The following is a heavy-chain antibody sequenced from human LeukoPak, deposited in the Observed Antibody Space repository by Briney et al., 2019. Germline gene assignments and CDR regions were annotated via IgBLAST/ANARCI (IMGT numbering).Heavy chain of an antibody. V-gene: IGHV4-4*02. CDR3: ARVYGDYYFDY. D-gene: IGHD4-17*01. CDR2: IYHSGST. J-gene: IGHJ4*02. Sequence: SGTLSLTCAVSGGSISSGNWWSWVRQPPGEGLEWIGEIYHSGSTNYNPSLKSRVTIAVDKPKNQFSLKWSSVTAADTAVYYCARVYGDYYFDYWGQGTLVTVSS. CDR1: GGSISSGNW.